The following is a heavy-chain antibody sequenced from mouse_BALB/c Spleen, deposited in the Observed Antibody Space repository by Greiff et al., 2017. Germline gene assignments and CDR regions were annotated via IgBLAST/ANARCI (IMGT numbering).Heavy chain of an antibody. D-gene: IGHD2-2*01. Sequence: VQLKESGPELVKPGASVKISCKASGYTFTDYNMHWVKQSHGKSLEWIGYIYPYNGGTGYNQKFKSKATLTVDNSSSTAYMELRSLTSEDSAVYYCARNWGYDRFAYWGQGTLVTVSA. CDR2: IYPYNGGT. J-gene: IGHJ3*01. CDR3: ARNWGYDRFAY. CDR1: GYTFTDYN. V-gene: IGHV1S29*02.